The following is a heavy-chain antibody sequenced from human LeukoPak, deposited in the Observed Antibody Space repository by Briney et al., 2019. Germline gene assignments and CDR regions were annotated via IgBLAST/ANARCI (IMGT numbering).Heavy chain of an antibody. CDR3: ARDHHDSSFYYYYMDV. J-gene: IGHJ6*03. D-gene: IGHD6-19*01. V-gene: IGHV1-2*02. Sequence: GASVKVSCKASGYTFTDYYLHWVRQAPGQGLEWMGWINPNSGGTNYAQKLQGRVTMTTDTSTSTAYMELRSLRSDDTAVYYCARDHHDSSFYYYYMDVWGKGTTVTVSS. CDR2: INPNSGGT. CDR1: GYTFTDYY.